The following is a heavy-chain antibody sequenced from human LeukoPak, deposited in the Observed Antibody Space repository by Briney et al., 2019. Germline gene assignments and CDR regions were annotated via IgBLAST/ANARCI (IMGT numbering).Heavy chain of an antibody. D-gene: IGHD3-3*01. CDR3: ARLTSGNGLDV. J-gene: IGHJ6*02. CDR2: IYSGNRT. V-gene: IGHV3-66*04. CDR1: GFTVGNNY. Sequence: GGSLRLSCAASGFTVGNNYMTWVRQAPGKGLEWVSVIYSGNRTKYADSVKGRFIISRDNSKNTLLFQMNSLRAEDTAVYYCARLTSGNGLDVWGRGTTVTVS.